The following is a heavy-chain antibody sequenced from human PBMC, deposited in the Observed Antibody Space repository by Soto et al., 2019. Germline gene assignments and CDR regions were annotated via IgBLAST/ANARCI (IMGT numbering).Heavy chain of an antibody. J-gene: IGHJ4*02. CDR2: IYYSGST. CDR3: ARLAGETYYYGSGSEYFDY. D-gene: IGHD3-10*01. Sequence: WETLSLTCTVSGGSISSSSYYWGWIRQPPGKGLEWIGSIYYSGSTYYNPSLKSRVTISVDTSKNQFSLKLSSVTAADTAVYYCARLAGETYYYGSGSEYFDYWGQGTLVTVSS. CDR1: GGSISSSSYY. V-gene: IGHV4-39*01.